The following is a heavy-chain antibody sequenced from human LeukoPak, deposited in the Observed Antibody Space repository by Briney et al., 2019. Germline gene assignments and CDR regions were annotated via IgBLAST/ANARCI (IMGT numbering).Heavy chain of an antibody. V-gene: IGHV1-46*01. D-gene: IGHD3-22*01. CDR1: GYTFTSYY. CDR2: INPSGGST. Sequence: GASVKVSCKASGYTFTSYYMHWVRQAPGQGLEWMGIINPSGGSTSYAQKFQGRVTMTRDTSTSTAYMELSSLRSEDTAVYYCARGGIFGSYYYDSSGFAQFDYWGQGTLVTVSS. J-gene: IGHJ4*02. CDR3: ARGGIFGSYYYDSSGFAQFDY.